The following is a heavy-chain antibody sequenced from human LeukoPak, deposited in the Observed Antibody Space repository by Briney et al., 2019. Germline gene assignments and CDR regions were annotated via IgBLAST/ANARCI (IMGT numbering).Heavy chain of an antibody. D-gene: IGHD6-13*01. V-gene: IGHV3-30*02. J-gene: IGHJ4*02. CDR3: AKERYSSSSLFAVTPFDY. CDR1: EFTFSSYG. Sequence: GGSLRLSCVASEFTFSSYGMHWVRQAPGKGLEWVAYIRYDGSDRYYADSVKGRFTISRDNSKNTLYLQMNSLRVEDTAVYYCAKERYSSSSLFAVTPFDYWGQGTRITVSS. CDR2: IRYDGSDR.